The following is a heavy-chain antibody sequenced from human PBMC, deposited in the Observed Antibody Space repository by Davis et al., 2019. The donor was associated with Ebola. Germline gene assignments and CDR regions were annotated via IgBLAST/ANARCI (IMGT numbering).Heavy chain of an antibody. J-gene: IGHJ6*02. V-gene: IGHV3-48*02. CDR1: GFTFSSYS. CDR3: ARDDYYDSSGPDV. CDR2: ISSSSTI. D-gene: IGHD3-22*01. Sequence: PGGSLRLSCAASGFTFSSYSMNWVRRAPGKGLEWVSYISSSSTIYYADSVKGRFTISRDNAKNSLYLQMNSLRDEDTAVYYCARDDYYDSSGPDVWGQGTTVTVSS.